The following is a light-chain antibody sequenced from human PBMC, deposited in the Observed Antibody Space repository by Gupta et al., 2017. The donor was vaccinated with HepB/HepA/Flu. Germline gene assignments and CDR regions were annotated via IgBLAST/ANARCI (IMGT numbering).Light chain of an antibody. J-gene: IGLJ2*01. V-gene: IGLV3-19*01. CDR2: GNE. CDR1: SLRSYY. Sequence: SSDLTQDPAVSVALGQTVRITCQVESLRSYYASCYHQQPGQATVLVIYGNENRHCAIPARCSVSTSGDTASFTITRAPAEDEADYYCNSLDNSCNDNVVFGGGTKLTVL. CDR3: NSLDNSCNDNVV.